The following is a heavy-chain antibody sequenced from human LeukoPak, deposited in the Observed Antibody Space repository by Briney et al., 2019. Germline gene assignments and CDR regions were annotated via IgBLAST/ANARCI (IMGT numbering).Heavy chain of an antibody. CDR3: ARLENIVVVPAARRRAEYFQH. D-gene: IGHD2-2*01. Sequence: GESLKISCKGSGYSFTSYWIGWVRQMPGKGLEWMGIIYPGDSDTRYSPSFQGQVTISADKSISTAYLQWSSLKASDTAMYYCARLENIVVVPAARRRAEYFQHWGQGTLVTVSS. V-gene: IGHV5-51*01. CDR2: IYPGDSDT. J-gene: IGHJ1*01. CDR1: GYSFTSYW.